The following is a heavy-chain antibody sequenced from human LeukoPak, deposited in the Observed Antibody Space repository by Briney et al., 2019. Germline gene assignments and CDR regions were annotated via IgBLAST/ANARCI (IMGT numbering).Heavy chain of an antibody. CDR1: GGSISSGGYY. Sequence: KPSETLSLTCTVSGGSISSGGYYWSWIRQHPGKGLEWIGYIYYSGSTYYNPSLKSRVTISVDPSKNQFSLKLSSVTAADTAVYYCARGDYDYVWGSSRGFNQIWGQGTMVTVSS. J-gene: IGHJ3*02. CDR3: ARGDYDYVWGSSRGFNQI. V-gene: IGHV4-31*03. CDR2: IYYSGST. D-gene: IGHD3-16*01.